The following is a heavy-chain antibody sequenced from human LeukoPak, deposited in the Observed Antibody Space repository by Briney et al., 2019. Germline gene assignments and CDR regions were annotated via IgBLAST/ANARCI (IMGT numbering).Heavy chain of an antibody. V-gene: IGHV3-48*03. CDR1: GFTFSSYE. Sequence: PGGSLRLSCAASGFTFSSYEMNWVRQAPGKGLEWVSYISSSGSTIYYADSVKGRFTISRDNAKNSLYLQMNSLRAEDTAVYYCARDTARGYDILTGYYAPHHQQLQQANYMDVWGKGTTVTVSS. D-gene: IGHD3-9*01. CDR2: ISSSGSTI. J-gene: IGHJ6*03. CDR3: ARDTARGYDILTGYYAPHHQQLQQANYMDV.